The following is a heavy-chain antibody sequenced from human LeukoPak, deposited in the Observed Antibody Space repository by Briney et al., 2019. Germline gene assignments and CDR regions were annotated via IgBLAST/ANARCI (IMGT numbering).Heavy chain of an antibody. J-gene: IGHJ3*02. CDR3: ARGYYDFWSGTTVNAFDI. D-gene: IGHD3-3*01. CDR1: GGSISSYY. CDR2: IYYSGST. Sequence: SETLSLTCTVSGGSISSYYWSWIRQPPGKGLEWIGYIYYSGSTNYNPSLKSRVTISVDTSKNQFSLRLSSVTAADTAVYYCARGYYDFWSGTTVNAFDIWGQGTMVTVSS. V-gene: IGHV4-59*01.